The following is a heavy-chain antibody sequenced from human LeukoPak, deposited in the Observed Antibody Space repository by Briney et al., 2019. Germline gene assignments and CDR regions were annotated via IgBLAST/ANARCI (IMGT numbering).Heavy chain of an antibody. CDR1: GGSFSGYY. V-gene: IGHV4-34*01. J-gene: IGHJ5*02. CDR3: AGQSGDYVEMATEVAP. Sequence: PSETLSLTCAVYGGSFSGYYWSWIRQPPGKGLEWIGEINHSGSTNYNPSLKSRVTISVDTSKNQFPLKLSSVTAADTAVYYCAGQSGDYVEMATEVAPWGQGTLVTVSS. D-gene: IGHD4-17*01. CDR2: INHSGST.